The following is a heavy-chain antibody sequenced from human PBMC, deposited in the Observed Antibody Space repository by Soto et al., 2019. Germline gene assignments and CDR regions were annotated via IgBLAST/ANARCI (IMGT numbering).Heavy chain of an antibody. CDR1: GFTFSDYY. J-gene: IGHJ2*01. CDR2: ISSSSSYT. Sequence: QVQLVESGGGLVKPGGSLRLSCAASGFTFSDYYMSWIRQAPGKGLEWVSYISSSSSYTNYADSVKGRFTISRDNAKNSLYLQMNSLRAEDPAVYYCARDDAYCSSTSCYRDPFDWYFDLWGRGTLVTVSS. CDR3: ARDDAYCSSTSCYRDPFDWYFDL. D-gene: IGHD2-2*01. V-gene: IGHV3-11*06.